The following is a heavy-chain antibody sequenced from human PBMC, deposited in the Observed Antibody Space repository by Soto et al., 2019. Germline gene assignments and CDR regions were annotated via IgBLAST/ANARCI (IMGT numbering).Heavy chain of an antibody. J-gene: IGHJ6*02. CDR1: GFTFSSYG. CDR2: ISYDGSNK. CDR3: AGVMSSGWYRAMDV. V-gene: IGHV3-30*03. Sequence: QVQLVESGGGVVQPGRSLRLSCAASGFTFSSYGMHWVRQAPGKGLEWVAVISYDGSNKYYADSVKGRFPISRDTSKNTLYLQMNSLRAEDTAVYYCAGVMSSGWYRAMDVWGQGTTVTVSS. D-gene: IGHD6-19*01.